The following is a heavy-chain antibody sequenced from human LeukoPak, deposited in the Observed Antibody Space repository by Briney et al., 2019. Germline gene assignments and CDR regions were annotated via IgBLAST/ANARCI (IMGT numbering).Heavy chain of an antibody. CDR2: ISFDGSKK. Sequence: GRSLRLSCAASGFIFSDYPMHWVRQAPGKGLEWVAVISFDGSKKYYADSVKGRFTISRDNSKNTLYLQMNSLRAEDTAVYYCAMFRGGSGSYPNWFDPWGQGTLVTVSS. V-gene: IGHV3-30*14. D-gene: IGHD3-10*01. CDR1: GFIFSDYP. J-gene: IGHJ5*02. CDR3: AMFRGGSGSYPNWFDP.